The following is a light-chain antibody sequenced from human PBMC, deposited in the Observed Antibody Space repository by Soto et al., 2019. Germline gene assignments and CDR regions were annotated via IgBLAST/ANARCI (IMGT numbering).Light chain of an antibody. CDR3: QQYEAVVT. J-gene: IGKJ1*01. CDR2: GAS. CDR1: QSLTNNY. V-gene: IGKV3-20*01. Sequence: EIVLTQSPGTLSLSPGEIATPSCRASQSLTNNYSAWYQQKPGRALRLLIDGASTRATGIPDRFSGSGSGTDFTLTISRLEPEDVAVYYCQQYEAVVTFGQGTKVDIK.